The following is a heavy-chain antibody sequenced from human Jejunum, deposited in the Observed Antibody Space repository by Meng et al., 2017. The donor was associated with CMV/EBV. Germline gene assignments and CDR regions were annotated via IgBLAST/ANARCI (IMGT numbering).Heavy chain of an antibody. CDR3: TREWGISGYFDS. D-gene: IGHD2-15*01. CDR1: GFTFGDYG. V-gene: IGHV3-49*04. Sequence: FGFTFGDYGVNWVRQAPGKGLEWVGSIRSKAYGGTAQHAASVRGRFTISRDDSKSIAYLQMNSLQTEDTAVYFCTREWGISGYFDSWGQGTLVTVSS. CDR2: IRSKAYGGTA. J-gene: IGHJ4*02.